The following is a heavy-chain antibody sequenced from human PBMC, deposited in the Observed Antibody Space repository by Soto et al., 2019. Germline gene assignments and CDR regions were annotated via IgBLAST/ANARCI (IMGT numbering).Heavy chain of an antibody. CDR3: ASVSGWYDYFGY. D-gene: IGHD6-19*01. CDR1: GFTFSSYS. CDR2: ISSSSSYI. V-gene: IGHV3-21*05. J-gene: IGHJ4*02. Sequence: EVQLVESGGGLVKPGGSLRLSCAASGFTFSSYSMNWVRQARGKGLEWVSYISSSSSYIYYADSVKSRFTISRDNAKNSLYLQMNSLRAEDTAVYYCASVSGWYDYFGYWGQGTLVAVYS.